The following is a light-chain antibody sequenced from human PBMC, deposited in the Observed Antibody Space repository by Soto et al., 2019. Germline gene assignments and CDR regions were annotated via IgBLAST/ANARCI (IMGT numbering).Light chain of an antibody. Sequence: QSVLTQPASVSGSPGQSITISCTGTSSDVGGYNYVSWYQQHPGKAPKLMIYEVSNRPSGVSNRFSGSKYGYTASLTISGLQAEDEADYYCSSYTSSSTPFVFGTGTNVTVL. CDR1: SSDVGGYNY. CDR3: SSYTSSSTPFV. CDR2: EVS. V-gene: IGLV2-14*01. J-gene: IGLJ1*01.